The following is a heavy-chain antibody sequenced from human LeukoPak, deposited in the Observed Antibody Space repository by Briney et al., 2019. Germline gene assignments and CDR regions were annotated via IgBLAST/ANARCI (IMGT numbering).Heavy chain of an antibody. D-gene: IGHD5-24*01. V-gene: IGHV4-59*01. CDR3: ARDSRDGYVDY. CDR2: IYYSGST. CDR1: GVSISSYY. Sequence: SETLSLTCTVSGVSISSYYWSWIRQPPGKGLEWIGYIYYSGSTNYNPSLKSRVTISVDTSKNQFSLKLSSVTAADTAVYYCARDSRDGYVDYWGQGTLVTVSS. J-gene: IGHJ4*02.